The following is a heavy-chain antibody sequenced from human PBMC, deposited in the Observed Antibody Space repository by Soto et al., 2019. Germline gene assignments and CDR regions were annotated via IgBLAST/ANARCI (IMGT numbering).Heavy chain of an antibody. J-gene: IGHJ4*02. CDR1: GFTFSSYA. Sequence: SGWSLRLSCAASGFTFSSYAMHWVRQAPGKGLEWVAVISYDGSNKYYADSVKGRFTISRDNSKNTLYLQMNSLRAEDTAVYYCWRASYLGIGVAGPGHRGQGTLVTVSA. CDR3: WRASYLGIGVAGPGH. D-gene: IGHD6-19*01. V-gene: IGHV3-30-3*01. CDR2: ISYDGSNK.